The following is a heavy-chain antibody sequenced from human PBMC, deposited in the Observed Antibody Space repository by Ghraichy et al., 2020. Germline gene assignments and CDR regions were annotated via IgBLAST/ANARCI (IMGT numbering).Heavy chain of an antibody. J-gene: IGHJ4*02. CDR2: IYSSGST. D-gene: IGHD5-18*01. CDR3: ARSQQWLLGGYYFEY. V-gene: IGHV4-4*09. CDR1: GGSISSYY. Sequence: SETLSLTCTVSGGSISSYYWSWIRQPPGKGLEWIGYIYSSGSTNYSPSLESRVTISVDTSKNQFSLKLSSVTAADTAVYYCARSQQWLLGGYYFEYWGQGTLVTVSS.